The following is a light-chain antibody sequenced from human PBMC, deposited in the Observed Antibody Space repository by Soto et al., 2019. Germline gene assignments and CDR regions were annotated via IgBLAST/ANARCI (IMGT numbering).Light chain of an antibody. J-gene: IGKJ4*01. CDR3: QQYRYYALS. CDR1: QNIAGW. CDR2: DAS. V-gene: IGKV1-5*01. Sequence: DIQMTQSPSTLSASVGDKVTITCRASQNIAGWLAWYQQKPGKAPKVLIYDASSFESVVPSRFSGGGFGTEFNLTISSLQPDDFASYYCQQYRYYALSFGGGTKVEIK.